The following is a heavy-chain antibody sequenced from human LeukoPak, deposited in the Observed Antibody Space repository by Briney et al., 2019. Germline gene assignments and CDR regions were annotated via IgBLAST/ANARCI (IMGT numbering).Heavy chain of an antibody. Sequence: PTGGSLRLSCAASGFTFNIYTMHWVRQAPGKGLEWVAFISYDGSNKYYADSVKGRFTISRDNSKNTLYLQMNSLKPEDTAVYYCARDGGDGYNLDYWGQGTLVTVSS. CDR2: ISYDGSNK. V-gene: IGHV3-30*04. D-gene: IGHD5-24*01. J-gene: IGHJ4*02. CDR3: ARDGGDGYNLDY. CDR1: GFTFNIYT.